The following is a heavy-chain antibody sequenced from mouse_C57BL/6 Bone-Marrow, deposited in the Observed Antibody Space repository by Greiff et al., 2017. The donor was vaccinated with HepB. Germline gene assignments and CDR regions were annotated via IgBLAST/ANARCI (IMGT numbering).Heavy chain of an antibody. D-gene: IGHD1-1*01. CDR2: IDPNSGGT. Sequence: VQGVESGAELVKPGASVKLSCKASGYTFTSYWMHWVKQRPGRGLEWIGRIDPNSGGTKYNEKFKSKATLTVDKPSSTAYMQLSSLTSEDSAVYYCARWAIDYYGLDYWGQGTTLTVSS. J-gene: IGHJ2*01. CDR3: ARWAIDYYGLDY. CDR1: GYTFTSYW. V-gene: IGHV1-72*01.